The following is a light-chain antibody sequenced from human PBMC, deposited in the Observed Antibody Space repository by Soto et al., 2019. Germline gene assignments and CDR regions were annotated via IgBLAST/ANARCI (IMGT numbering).Light chain of an antibody. J-gene: IGLJ2*01. CDR2: DVT. CDR1: NSDVGGYYF. Sequence: QSALTQPRSVSGSPGQSVTISCTGTNSDVGGYYFVSWYQQHPGKAPKVMIYDVTKRPSGVPDRFSGSKSGNTASLTISGLQAEDEVDYYCCSYAGTYTLVFGGGTKVTVL. V-gene: IGLV2-11*01. CDR3: CSYAGTYTLV.